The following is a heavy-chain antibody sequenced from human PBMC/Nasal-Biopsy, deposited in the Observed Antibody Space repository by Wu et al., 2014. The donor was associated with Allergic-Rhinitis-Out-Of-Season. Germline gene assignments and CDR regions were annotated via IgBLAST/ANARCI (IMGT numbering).Heavy chain of an antibody. CDR3: AREGGRDISSSDYHDY. CDR1: GFTFRSFA. D-gene: IGHD6-6*01. Sequence: LRLSCAASGFTFRSFAMHWVRQVPGKGLEYVSSITSSGDRTYYADSVQGRFTISRDNSKDTLYLQMGSLRPDDTGVYYCAREGGRDISSSDYHDYWGQGTLVTVSS. V-gene: IGHV3-64*02. J-gene: IGHJ4*02. CDR2: ITSSGDRT.